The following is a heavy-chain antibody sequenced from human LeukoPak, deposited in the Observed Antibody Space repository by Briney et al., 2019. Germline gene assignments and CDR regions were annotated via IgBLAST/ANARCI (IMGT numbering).Heavy chain of an antibody. Sequence: GRSLRLSCAASGFTFDDYAMHWVRHAPGKGLEWVSGISWNSGSIVYADSVKGRFTISRDNAKNSLYLQMNSLRAEDTAVYYCAKSEVRSTRYNWFDPWGQGTLVTVSS. V-gene: IGHV3-9*01. CDR3: AKSEVRSTRYNWFDP. CDR2: ISWNSGSI. D-gene: IGHD2-2*01. J-gene: IGHJ5*02. CDR1: GFTFDDYA.